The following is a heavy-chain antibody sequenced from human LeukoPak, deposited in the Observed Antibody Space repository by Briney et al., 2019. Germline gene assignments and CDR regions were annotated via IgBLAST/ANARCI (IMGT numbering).Heavy chain of an antibody. CDR2: IKSKTDGGTT. CDR3: TTAEYCSGGSCYSPFI. Sequence: GGSLRLSCAASGFTFSSYAMHWVRQAPGKGLEWVGRIKSKTDGGTTDYAAPVKGRFTISRDDSKNTLYLQMNSLKTEDTAVYYCTTAEYCSGGSCYSPFIWGQGTMVTVSS. J-gene: IGHJ3*02. CDR1: GFTFSSYA. D-gene: IGHD2-15*01. V-gene: IGHV3-15*01.